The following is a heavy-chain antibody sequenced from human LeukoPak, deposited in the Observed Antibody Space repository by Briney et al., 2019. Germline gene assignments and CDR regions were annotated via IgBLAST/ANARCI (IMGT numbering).Heavy chain of an antibody. CDR1: GYKFTDDY. CDR3: APTTEAYTSWWKV. Sequence: ASVKVSCKASGYKFTDDYMHWVRHAPGQGLEFMGWINPDSGFTNYAQKFKGRVTMTRDTSISTAYLEVRSLTSDDTAVYYCAPTTEAYTSWWKVWGQGTLVTVSS. D-gene: IGHD3-16*01. V-gene: IGHV1-2*02. J-gene: IGHJ4*02. CDR2: INPDSGFT.